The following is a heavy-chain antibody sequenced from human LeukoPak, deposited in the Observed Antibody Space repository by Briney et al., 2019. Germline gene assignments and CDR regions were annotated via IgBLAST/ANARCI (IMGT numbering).Heavy chain of an antibody. CDR2: ISGSGGST. CDR1: GFTFSSYA. CDR3: ARDGITIFGVVTNGFDP. V-gene: IGHV3-23*01. Sequence: GGSLRLSCAASGFTFSSYAMSWVRQAPGKGLEWVSAISGSGGSTYYADSVKGRFTISRDNAKNSLYLQMNSLRAEDTAVYYCARDGITIFGVVTNGFDPWGQGTLVTVSS. J-gene: IGHJ5*02. D-gene: IGHD3-3*01.